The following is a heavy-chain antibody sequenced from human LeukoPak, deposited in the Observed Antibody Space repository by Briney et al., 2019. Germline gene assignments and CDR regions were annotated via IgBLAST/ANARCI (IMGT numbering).Heavy chain of an antibody. CDR3: ARDRGNPRAYFDY. J-gene: IGHJ4*02. V-gene: IGHV3-74*01. Sequence: QAGGSLRLSCAGSGFTFGRYWMHWVRQAPGKGLVWVSHITTDGSGTSYADSVKGRFTISRDNAKNTLYLQMNSLRAEDTAVYYCARDRGNPRAYFDYWGQGTLVTVSS. CDR2: ITTDGSGT. CDR1: GFTFGRYW. D-gene: IGHD3-10*01.